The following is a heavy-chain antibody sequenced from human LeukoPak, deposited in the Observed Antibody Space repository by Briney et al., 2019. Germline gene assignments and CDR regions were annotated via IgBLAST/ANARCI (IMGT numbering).Heavy chain of an antibody. CDR2: ISSSSSYI. J-gene: IGHJ4*02. V-gene: IGHV3-21*01. CDR1: GFTFSSYS. Sequence: GGSLRLSCAASGFTFSSYSMNWVRQAPGKGLEWVSSISSSSSYIYYADSVKGRFTIPRDNAKNSLYLQMNSLRAEDTAVYYYARYCSGGSCYSGTFDYWGQGTLVTVSS. CDR3: ARYCSGGSCYSGTFDY. D-gene: IGHD2-15*01.